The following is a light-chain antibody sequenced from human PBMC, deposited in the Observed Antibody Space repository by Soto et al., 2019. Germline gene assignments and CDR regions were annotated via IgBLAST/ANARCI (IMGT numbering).Light chain of an antibody. Sequence: QSALTQPASVSGSPGQSITISCTGTSRDVGSYNLVSWYQQHPGNAPKLIIYEGTKRPSGVSYRFSGSNSGTSASLAISGLQPEDEAEYYCVAWDDSLNGHVFGTGTKVTVL. CDR3: VAWDDSLNGHV. J-gene: IGLJ1*01. CDR1: SRDVGSYNL. CDR2: EGT. V-gene: IGLV2-14*02.